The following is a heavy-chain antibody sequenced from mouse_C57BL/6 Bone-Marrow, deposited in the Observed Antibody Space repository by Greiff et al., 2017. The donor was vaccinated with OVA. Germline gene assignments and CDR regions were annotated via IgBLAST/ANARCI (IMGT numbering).Heavy chain of an antibody. D-gene: IGHD1-1*01. V-gene: IGHV1-81*01. CDR1: GYTFTSYG. CDR3: ARWDYYGSSDYAMDY. Sequence: VKLMESGAELARPGASVTLSCKASGYTFTSYGISWVKQRTGQGLEWIGEIYPRSGNTYYNEKFKGKATLTADKSSTPAYMELRSLTSEDSAVYFCARWDYYGSSDYAMDYWGQGTSVTVSS. J-gene: IGHJ4*01. CDR2: IYPRSGNT.